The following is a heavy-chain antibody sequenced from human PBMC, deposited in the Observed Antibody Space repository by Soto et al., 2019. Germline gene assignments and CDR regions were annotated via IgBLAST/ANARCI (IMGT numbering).Heavy chain of an antibody. Sequence: EVQLVESGGGLVKPGGSLRLSCAVSGFTFSSYSMNWVRQAPGKGLEWVSSISSSSSYIYYADSVKGRFTISRDNAKNSLYLQMNSLRAEDTAVYYCARVGDDYGMGPDYWGQGTLVTVSS. CDR3: ARVGDDYGMGPDY. J-gene: IGHJ4*02. D-gene: IGHD4-17*01. V-gene: IGHV3-21*01. CDR2: ISSSSSYI. CDR1: GFTFSSYS.